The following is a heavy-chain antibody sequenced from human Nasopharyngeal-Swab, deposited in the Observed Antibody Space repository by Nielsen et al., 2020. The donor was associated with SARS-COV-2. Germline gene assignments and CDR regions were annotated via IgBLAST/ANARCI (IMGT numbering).Heavy chain of an antibody. D-gene: IGHD2-15*01. CDR1: GYSFTNYW. Sequence: GESLKISCQGSGYSFTNYWIGWVRQMPGKGLEWMGIIHPGDSATRYRPSFEGQVTISVDKSISTAYLQWSSLKASDTAMYYCARVQGYCTGGSCYSVFYYFAMDVWGQGTTVTASS. CDR2: IHPGDSAT. J-gene: IGHJ6*02. CDR3: ARVQGYCTGGSCYSVFYYFAMDV. V-gene: IGHV5-51*01.